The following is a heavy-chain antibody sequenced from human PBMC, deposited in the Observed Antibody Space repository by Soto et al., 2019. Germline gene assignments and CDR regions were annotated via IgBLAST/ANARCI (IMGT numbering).Heavy chain of an antibody. D-gene: IGHD3-22*01. J-gene: IGHJ4*02. Sequence: EVQLVESGGGLLQPGRSLRLSCTTSGFTFGDYAMSWFRQAPGKGLELVGFIRSKSNGGTTEYGASVKGRFTISRDDSRSIAYLQTNSLKTEDPAVYYCAMDTSGYNYYFDHWGQGTLVIVSS. V-gene: IGHV3-49*03. CDR3: AMDTSGYNYYFDH. CDR2: IRSKSNGGTT. CDR1: GFTFGDYA.